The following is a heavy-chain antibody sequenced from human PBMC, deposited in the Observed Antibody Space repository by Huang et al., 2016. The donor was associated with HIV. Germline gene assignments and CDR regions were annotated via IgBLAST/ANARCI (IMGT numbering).Heavy chain of an antibody. Sequence: QVQLVQSGGGVVHPGSSLRLSCAASGFGFSSYTMHWVRQAPGKGLEGLAAITHDGRNEYYTDSGKGRCTISRDNSRNTMYLQMNSPRAEDTAVYFCAREGLQFIDSWGQGTLVIVSS. CDR1: GFGFSSYT. CDR3: AREGLQFIDS. J-gene: IGHJ4*02. D-gene: IGHD4-4*01. CDR2: ITHDGRNE. V-gene: IGHV3-30*04.